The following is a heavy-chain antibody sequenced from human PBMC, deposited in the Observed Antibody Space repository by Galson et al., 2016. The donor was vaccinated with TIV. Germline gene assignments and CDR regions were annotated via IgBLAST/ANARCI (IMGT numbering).Heavy chain of an antibody. V-gene: IGHV1-8*01. Sequence: SVKVSCKASRYTFTSYDFHWTRQATGQGLEWMGWMNPDSGSRGYAQRFQGRLTMTRNISTSTVYMELNGLTYEDAAVYYCATGHNGGGNFYYYYMNVWGTGTTVTVSS. CDR1: RYTFTSYD. CDR2: MNPDSGSR. D-gene: IGHD2-8*01. CDR3: ATGHNGGGNFYYYYMNV. J-gene: IGHJ6*03.